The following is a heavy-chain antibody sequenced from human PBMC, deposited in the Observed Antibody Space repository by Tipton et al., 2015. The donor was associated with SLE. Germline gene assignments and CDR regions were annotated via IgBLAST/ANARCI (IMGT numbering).Heavy chain of an antibody. J-gene: IGHJ3*01. V-gene: IGHV4-59*01. Sequence: TLSLTCTVSGGSISSYYWSWIRQPPGKGLEWIGYIHYSGSTNYNPSLKSRVTMSVDTSKSQFSLKLTFVSAADTAIYYCARMGLCTTTTCNEGAFDVWGQGSMVTVSS. CDR2: IHYSGST. CDR1: GGSISSYY. CDR3: ARMGLCTTTTCNEGAFDV. D-gene: IGHD2-2*01.